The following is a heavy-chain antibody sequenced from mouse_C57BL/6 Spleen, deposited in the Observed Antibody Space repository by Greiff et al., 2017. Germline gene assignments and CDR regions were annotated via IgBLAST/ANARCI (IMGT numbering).Heavy chain of an antibody. V-gene: IGHV1-59*01. D-gene: IGHD1-1*01. Sequence: QVQLQQPGAELVRPGTSVKLSCKASGYTFTSYWMHWVKQRPGQGLEWIGVIDPSDSYTNYNPKFKGKATLTVDTSSSTAYMQLSSLTSEDSAVYYCARGLRVSWFAYWGQGTLVTVSA. CDR1: GYTFTSYW. CDR2: IDPSDSYT. CDR3: ARGLRVSWFAY. J-gene: IGHJ3*01.